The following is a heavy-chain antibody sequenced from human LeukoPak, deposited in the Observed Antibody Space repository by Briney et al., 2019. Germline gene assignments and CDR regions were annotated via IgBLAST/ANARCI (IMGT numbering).Heavy chain of an antibody. Sequence: GGSLRLSCAASGFTVSSNYMSWVRQAPGKGLEWVSVIYSGGSTYYADSVKGRFTTSRDNSKNTLYLQMNSLRAEDTAVYYCARVLYSYGLEYFDYWGQGTLVTVSS. D-gene: IGHD5-18*01. CDR3: ARVLYSYGLEYFDY. CDR2: IYSGGST. CDR1: GFTVSSNY. V-gene: IGHV3-66*02. J-gene: IGHJ4*02.